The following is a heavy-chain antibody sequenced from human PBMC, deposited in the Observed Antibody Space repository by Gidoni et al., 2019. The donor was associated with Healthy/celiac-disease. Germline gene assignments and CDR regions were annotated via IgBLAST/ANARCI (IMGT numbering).Heavy chain of an antibody. V-gene: IGHV1-18*01. CDR3: ARVEATVTTLGGGWFDP. CDR2: ISAYNGNT. D-gene: IGHD4-4*01. J-gene: IGHJ5*02. Sequence: RQAPGQGLEWMGWISAYNGNTNYAQKLQGRVTMTTDTSTSTAYMELRSLRSDDTAVYYCARVEATVTTLGGGWFDPWGQGTLVTVSS.